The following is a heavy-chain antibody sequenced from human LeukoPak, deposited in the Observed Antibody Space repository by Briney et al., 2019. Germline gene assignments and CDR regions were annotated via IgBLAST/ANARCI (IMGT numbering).Heavy chain of an antibody. CDR3: ARDTGGSGSYAYYGLDV. CDR1: DGSISSYY. CDR2: IYSSEST. J-gene: IGHJ6*02. D-gene: IGHD3-10*01. Sequence: SETLSLTCSVSDGSISSYYWGWIRQPAGKGLEWIGRIYSSESTNYNPSLKSRVTMSVDTSKNQFSLNLSSVTAADTAVYYCARDTGGSGSYAYYGLDVWGQGTTVTVSS. V-gene: IGHV4-4*07.